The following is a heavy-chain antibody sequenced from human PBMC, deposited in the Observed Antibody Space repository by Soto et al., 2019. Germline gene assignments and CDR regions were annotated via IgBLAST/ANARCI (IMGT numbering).Heavy chain of an antibody. CDR3: ARRPTATAS. J-gene: IGHJ5*02. Sequence: EAQMLESGGGSVQPGGSLRLSCAASGFTFSTYAVAWVRQSPGEGLEWVSSISKSGGDTWYADSVKGRFTISRDNSKNTLYLQMNSLRAEDTAVYYCARRPTATASWGQGTLVTVSS. D-gene: IGHD1-1*01. CDR2: ISKSGGDT. V-gene: IGHV3-23*01. CDR1: GFTFSTYA.